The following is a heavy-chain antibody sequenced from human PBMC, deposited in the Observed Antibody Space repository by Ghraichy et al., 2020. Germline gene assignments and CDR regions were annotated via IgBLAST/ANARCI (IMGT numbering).Heavy chain of an antibody. Sequence: GGSLRLSCAASGFTFSSYGMHWVRQAPGKGLEWVAFIRYDGSNKYYADSVKGRFTISRDNSKNTLYLQMNSLRAEDTAVYYCAKATDYGDLIYYYYGMDVWGQGTTVTVSS. D-gene: IGHD4-17*01. CDR3: AKATDYGDLIYYYYGMDV. V-gene: IGHV3-30*02. CDR1: GFTFSSYG. J-gene: IGHJ6*02. CDR2: IRYDGSNK.